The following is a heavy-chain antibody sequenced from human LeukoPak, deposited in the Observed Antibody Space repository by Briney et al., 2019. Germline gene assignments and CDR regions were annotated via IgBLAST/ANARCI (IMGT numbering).Heavy chain of an antibody. J-gene: IGHJ4*02. CDR1: GFTFSSYS. CDR3: ASSVRGVVGGAFDY. D-gene: IGHD3-10*02. CDR2: ISSSSYI. Sequence: GGSLRLSCAASGFTFSSYSMNWVRQAPGKGLEWVSSISSSSYIYYADSVKGRFTISRDNAKNSLYLQMNSLRAEDTAVYYCASSVRGVVGGAFDYWGQGALVTVSS. V-gene: IGHV3-21*01.